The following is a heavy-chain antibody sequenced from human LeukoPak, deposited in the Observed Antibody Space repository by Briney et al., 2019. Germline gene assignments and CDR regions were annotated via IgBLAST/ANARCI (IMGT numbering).Heavy chain of an antibody. J-gene: IGHJ4*02. Sequence: PGGSLRLSCAASGFIFSDYSMNWVRQAPGKGLEWISYIGIDSGNTKYADSMKGRFTITADSARSSLYLQMNSLRVEDTAVYYCARDHNYAFDNWGQGTLVTVSS. CDR2: IGIDSGNT. D-gene: IGHD1-1*01. CDR1: GFIFSDYS. V-gene: IGHV3-48*04. CDR3: ARDHNYAFDN.